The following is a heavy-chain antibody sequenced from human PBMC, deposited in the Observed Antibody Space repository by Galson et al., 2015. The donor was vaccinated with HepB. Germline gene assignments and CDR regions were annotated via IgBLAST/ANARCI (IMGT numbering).Heavy chain of an antibody. V-gene: IGHV3-30-3*01. CDR2: ISYDGSNK. CDR3: ARGGSSGYYYVLGFDY. J-gene: IGHJ4*02. D-gene: IGHD3-22*01. Sequence: SLRLSCAASGFTFSSYAMHWVRQAPGKGLEWVAVISYDGSNKYYADSVKGRFTISRDNSKNTLYLQMNSLRAEDTAVYYCARGGSSGYYYVLGFDYWGQGTLVTVSS. CDR1: GFTFSSYA.